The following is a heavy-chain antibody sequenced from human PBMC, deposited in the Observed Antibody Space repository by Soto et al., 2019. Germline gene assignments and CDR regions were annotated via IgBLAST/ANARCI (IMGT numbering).Heavy chain of an antibody. J-gene: IGHJ4*02. Sequence: QVQLVQSGAEVKKPGSSVKLSCKTSGGTFRNYAINWVRQAPGQGLEWMGGSIPVFGTANYAQTFQGRFTITAAESTSTAYMELSSLRSEDTAVXXCAIPLPKQQLVRGAFDHWGQGTLVTVAS. CDR2: SIPVFGTA. CDR1: GGTFRNYA. CDR3: AIPLPKQQLVRGAFDH. D-gene: IGHD6-13*01. V-gene: IGHV1-69*01.